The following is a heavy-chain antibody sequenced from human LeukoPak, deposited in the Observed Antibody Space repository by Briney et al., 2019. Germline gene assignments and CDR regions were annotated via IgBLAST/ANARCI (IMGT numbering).Heavy chain of an antibody. CDR1: GYSNSSGYY. V-gene: IGHV4-38-2*01. J-gene: IGHJ3*02. Sequence: SDTLSLTCGVSGYSNSSGYYWGWIRQPPGKGLEWIGSIYHSGSTYYNPSLKSRVTISVDTSKNQLSLKLRSVTAADTALYYCARWDSGEWFHDAFDIWGQGTRVTVSS. CDR2: IYHSGST. D-gene: IGHD3-3*01. CDR3: ARWDSGEWFHDAFDI.